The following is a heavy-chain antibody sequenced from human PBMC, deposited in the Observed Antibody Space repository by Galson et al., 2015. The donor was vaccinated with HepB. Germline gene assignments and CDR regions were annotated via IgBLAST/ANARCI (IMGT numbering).Heavy chain of an antibody. CDR2: ISYDGSNK. CDR3: ARVRVAATSDFDY. D-gene: IGHD2-15*01. V-gene: IGHV3-30*04. CDR1: GFTFSSYA. Sequence: SLRLSCAASGFTFSSYAMHWVRQAPGKGLEWVAVISYDGSNKYYADSVKGRFTISRDNFKNTLYLQMNSLRAEDTAVYYCARVRVAATSDFDYWGQGTLVTVSS. J-gene: IGHJ4*02.